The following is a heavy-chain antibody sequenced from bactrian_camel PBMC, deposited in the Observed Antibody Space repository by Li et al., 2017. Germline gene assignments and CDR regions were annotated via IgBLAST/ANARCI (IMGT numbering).Heavy chain of an antibody. V-gene: IGHV3S53*01. CDR1: RYGYCRND. D-gene: IGHD7*01. CDR3: AADNVNLQLARHYSY. CDR2: FDSDGTT. Sequence: HVQLVESGGGSVQAGGSLRLSCAVSRYGYCRNDMSWYRQAPGEGREFVSGFDSDGTTTYADSVKGRFAISQGNAKNTVYLQMNDLKSEDTAMYYCAADNVNLQLARHYSYWGQGTQVTVS. J-gene: IGHJ4*01.